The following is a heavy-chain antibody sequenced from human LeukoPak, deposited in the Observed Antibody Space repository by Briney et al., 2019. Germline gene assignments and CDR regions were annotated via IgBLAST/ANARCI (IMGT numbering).Heavy chain of an antibody. Sequence: SETLSLTCTVSGGSISSSSYYWGWIRQPPGKGLEWIGSIYYSGSTYYNPSLKSRVTISVDTSKNQFSLKLSSVTAADTAVYYCARQIDYSNPHHLDAFDIWGQGTMVTVSS. CDR2: IYYSGST. CDR1: GGSISSSSYY. J-gene: IGHJ3*02. D-gene: IGHD4-11*01. V-gene: IGHV4-39*01. CDR3: ARQIDYSNPHHLDAFDI.